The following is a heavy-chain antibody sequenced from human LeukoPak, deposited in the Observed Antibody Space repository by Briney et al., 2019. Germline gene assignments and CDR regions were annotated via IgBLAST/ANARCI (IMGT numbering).Heavy chain of an antibody. J-gene: IGHJ4*02. V-gene: IGHV1-69*04. CDR3: ARSKRYCSGGSCYYDY. CDR1: GCTFTSYA. D-gene: IGHD2-15*01. Sequence: ASVKVSCKASGCTFTSYAISWVRQAPGQGLEWMGRIIPILGIANYAQKFQGRVTITADKSTSTAYMELSSLRSEDTAVYYCARSKRYCSGGSCYYDYWGQGTLVTVSS. CDR2: IIPILGIA.